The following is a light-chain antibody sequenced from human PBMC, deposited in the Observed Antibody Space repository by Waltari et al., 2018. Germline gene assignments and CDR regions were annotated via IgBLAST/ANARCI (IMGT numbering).Light chain of an antibody. Sequence: EIVLTQSPATLSESPGDRVTLSCRASQSVGTNLAWYQHSPGRAPRLLVYRASTRASYIPARFSASGSGTEFTLSISTLQSEDSAVFYCQQYNDWPRTFGQGTKVEIK. CDR2: RAS. V-gene: IGKV3D-15*01. J-gene: IGKJ1*01. CDR3: QQYNDWPRT. CDR1: QSVGTN.